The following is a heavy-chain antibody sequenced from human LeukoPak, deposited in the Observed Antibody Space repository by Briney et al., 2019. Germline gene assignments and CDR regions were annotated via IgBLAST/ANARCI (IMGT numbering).Heavy chain of an antibody. J-gene: IGHJ6*02. CDR3: ARYGDYAYGMDA. Sequence: ASVKFSCKASGGTLTSYAISWVRQARGRGREWMGRIIPILGIANCAQKFQGRVTITADKSTSTAYMELSSLRSEDTAVYYCARYGDYAYGMDAWGHGTTVTVSS. CDR2: IIPILGIA. V-gene: IGHV1-69*04. D-gene: IGHD4-17*01. CDR1: GGTLTSYA.